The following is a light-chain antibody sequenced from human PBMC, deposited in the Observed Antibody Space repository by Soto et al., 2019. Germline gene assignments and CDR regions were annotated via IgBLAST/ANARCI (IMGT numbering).Light chain of an antibody. V-gene: IGKV1-5*01. CDR3: QQYNTYSWT. CDR2: DVS. Sequence: DIQMTQSPSTLSASVGDRVTITCRASQSISYRLAWYQQKPGKAPKVLIYDVSSLHSGVPSRFSGSGSGTEFTLTISSLQPDDFATYYCQQYNTYSWTFGQGTKVYIK. J-gene: IGKJ1*01. CDR1: QSISYR.